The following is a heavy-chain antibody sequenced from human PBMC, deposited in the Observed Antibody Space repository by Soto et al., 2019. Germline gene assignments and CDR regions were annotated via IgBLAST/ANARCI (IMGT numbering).Heavy chain of an antibody. CDR2: ISGFNGQT. Sequence: AAVKVSCKASGNTFASHGFSWVRQAPGQGLEWMGWISGFNGQTNYALKFQGRVTLTTDTSTSTAYMELRSLRSDDTAVYFCARVDPRGVAVVRDYWGQGTLVTVSS. D-gene: IGHD3-10*01. CDR1: GNTFASHG. J-gene: IGHJ4*02. V-gene: IGHV1-18*01. CDR3: ARVDPRGVAVVRDY.